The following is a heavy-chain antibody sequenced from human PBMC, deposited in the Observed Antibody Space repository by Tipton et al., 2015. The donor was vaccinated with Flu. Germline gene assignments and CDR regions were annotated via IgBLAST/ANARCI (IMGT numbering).Heavy chain of an antibody. CDR3: ARDGGVGSGWSYSGGNYYYGMEV. CDR1: GGSINRSHYY. CDR2: IYHSGST. D-gene: IGHD6-19*01. Sequence: TLSLTCTVSGGSINRSHYYWGWIRKPPGKGLEWIGSIYHSGSTFYHPSLKSRVTISVDTSKNQFSLKLSSVTAADTAVYYCARDGGVGSGWSYSGGNYYYGMEVVGQWTTVIVSS. J-gene: IGHJ6*02. V-gene: IGHV4-39*07.